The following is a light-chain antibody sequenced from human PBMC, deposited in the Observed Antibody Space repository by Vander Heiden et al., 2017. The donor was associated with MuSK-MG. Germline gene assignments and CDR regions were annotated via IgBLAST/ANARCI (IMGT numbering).Light chain of an antibody. Sequence: EILMTQSPATLSVSPGERATLSCRASQSVSSNLAWYQQKPGLAPRLLIYGASTRATGIPARFSGSGSGTEFTLTISSLQSEDFAVYYCQQDNDWPLTFGGGTKVEFK. J-gene: IGKJ4*01. V-gene: IGKV3-15*01. CDR1: QSVSSN. CDR2: GAS. CDR3: QQDNDWPLT.